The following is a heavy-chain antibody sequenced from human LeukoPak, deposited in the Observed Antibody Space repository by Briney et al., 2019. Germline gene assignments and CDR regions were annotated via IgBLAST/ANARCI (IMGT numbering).Heavy chain of an antibody. CDR1: GFTFSAYH. V-gene: IGHV3-48*02. CDR3: ARVWQDYSGVDY. CDR2: ISTTGTTI. Sequence: GGSLRLSCAASGFTFSAYHINWVRQAPGKGLEWISYISTTGTTIHYADSVKGRFAISRDNAKSSLYLQMNSLRDEDTAVYYCARVWQDYSGVDYWGQGTLVTVSS. D-gene: IGHD2-21*01. J-gene: IGHJ4*02.